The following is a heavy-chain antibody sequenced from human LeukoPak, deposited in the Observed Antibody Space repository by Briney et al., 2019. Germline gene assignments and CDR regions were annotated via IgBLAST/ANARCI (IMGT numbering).Heavy chain of an antibody. Sequence: ASVKVSCKASGYTFTGYYMHWVRQAPGQGLEWMGWISPNSGGTNYAQKFQGRVTMTRDTSISTAYMELSRLRSDDTAVYYCARGVGDGYNKGGYYFDYWGQGTLVTVSS. CDR2: ISPNSGGT. CDR3: ARGVGDGYNKGGYYFDY. D-gene: IGHD5-24*01. V-gene: IGHV1-2*02. CDR1: GYTFTGYY. J-gene: IGHJ4*02.